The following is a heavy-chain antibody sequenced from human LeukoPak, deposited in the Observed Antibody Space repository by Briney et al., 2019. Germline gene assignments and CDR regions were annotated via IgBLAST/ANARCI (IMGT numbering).Heavy chain of an antibody. V-gene: IGHV4-34*01. CDR2: FYPGGKT. CDR3: ALREKWELGAFNF. CDR1: GGSFSGYY. J-gene: IGHJ3*01. D-gene: IGHD1-26*01. Sequence: KPSETLSLTCAVYGGSFSGYYWSWIRQPPGKGLEWIGSFYPGGKTYYNPSLNSRVTISGDTSKNQLSLTLTSVTAADTAVYWCALREKWELGAFNFWGRGTVVTVSS.